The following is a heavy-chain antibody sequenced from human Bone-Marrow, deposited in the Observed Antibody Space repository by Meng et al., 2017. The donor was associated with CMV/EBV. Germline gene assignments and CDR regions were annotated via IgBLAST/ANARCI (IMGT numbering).Heavy chain of an antibody. CDR1: GGSVSSGSYY. D-gene: IGHD2-2*01. CDR3: ARDLRYCSSTSCSYYFDY. J-gene: IGHJ4*02. V-gene: IGHV4-61*01. Sequence: QVQLQESGPGLVKPSETLSLTCTVSGGSVSSGSYYWSWIRQPPGKGLEWIGYIYYSGSTNYNPSLKSRVTIPVDTSKNQFSLKLSSVTAADTAVYYCARDLRYCSSTSCSYYFDYWGQGTLVTVSS. CDR2: IYYSGST.